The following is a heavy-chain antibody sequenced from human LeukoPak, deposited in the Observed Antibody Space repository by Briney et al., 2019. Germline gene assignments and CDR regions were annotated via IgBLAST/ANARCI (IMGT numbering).Heavy chain of an antibody. V-gene: IGHV3-23*01. CDR2: ISGSGGST. CDR3: AKGGNVLRYFDWLRDYMDV. CDR1: GFTFSSYA. Sequence: PGGSLRLSFAASGFTFSSYAMSWVRQAPGKGLEWVSAISGSGGSTYYADSVKGRFTISRDNSKNTLYLQMNSLRAEDTAVYYCAKGGNVLRYFDWLRDYMDVWGKGTTVTVSS. J-gene: IGHJ6*03. D-gene: IGHD3-9*01.